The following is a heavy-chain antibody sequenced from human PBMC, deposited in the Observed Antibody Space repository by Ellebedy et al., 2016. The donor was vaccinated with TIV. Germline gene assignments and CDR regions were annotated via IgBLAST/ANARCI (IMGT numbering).Heavy chain of an antibody. CDR2: INPSGGST. Sequence: ASVKVSCKASGYTFTSYYMHWVRQAPGQGLEWMGIINPSGGSTSYAQKFQGRVTITRDTSASTAYMERSSLRSEDTAVYYCARLMIGGPADYWGQGTLVTVSS. V-gene: IGHV1-46*01. D-gene: IGHD3-22*01. J-gene: IGHJ4*02. CDR3: ARLMIGGPADY. CDR1: GYTFTSYY.